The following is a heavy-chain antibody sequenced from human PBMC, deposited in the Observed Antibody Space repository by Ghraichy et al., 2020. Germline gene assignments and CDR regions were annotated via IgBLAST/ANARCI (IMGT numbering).Heavy chain of an antibody. D-gene: IGHD2-2*01. CDR3: AKDHLDARYCSSTSCLFDFDN. V-gene: IGHV3-23*01. Sequence: GGSLRLSCAASGFTFRDYSMSWVRQALGKGLEWVSTISGSADSTYYADSVKGRFTISRDNSKNTLYLQMNRLRAEDTAVYYCAKDHLDARYCSSTSCLFDFDNGGQGTLVTVSS. J-gene: IGHJ4*02. CDR1: GFTFRDYS. CDR2: ISGSADST.